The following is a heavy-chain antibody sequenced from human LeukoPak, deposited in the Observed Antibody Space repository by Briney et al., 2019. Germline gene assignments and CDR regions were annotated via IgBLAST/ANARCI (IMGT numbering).Heavy chain of an antibody. CDR3: AKGDPPTYYDILTGQDY. D-gene: IGHD3-9*01. J-gene: IGHJ4*02. CDR2: ISAGGGST. Sequence: GGSLRLSCAASGFTFSGYAMSWVRQAPGKGLEWVAGISAGGGSTYYADSVKGQFTISRDNSKNMLYLQLNSLRAEDTAVYYCAKGDPPTYYDILTGQDYWGQGTLVTVSS. CDR1: GFTFSGYA. V-gene: IGHV3-23*01.